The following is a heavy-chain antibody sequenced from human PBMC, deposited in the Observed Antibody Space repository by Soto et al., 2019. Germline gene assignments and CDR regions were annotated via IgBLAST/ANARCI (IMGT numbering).Heavy chain of an antibody. J-gene: IGHJ4*02. Sequence: EVHLVESGGGLVQPGGSLRLSCAASGFTFSNYWMHWVRQAPGKGLVWVSRIKSDGSYTNYADSVKGRFTISRDNAESTLYLQKNSLRAEDTAVYFCATGDSGYLRTSYWGQGTLVTVSS. CDR2: IKSDGSYT. D-gene: IGHD5-12*01. V-gene: IGHV3-74*01. CDR3: ATGDSGYLRTSY. CDR1: GFTFSNYW.